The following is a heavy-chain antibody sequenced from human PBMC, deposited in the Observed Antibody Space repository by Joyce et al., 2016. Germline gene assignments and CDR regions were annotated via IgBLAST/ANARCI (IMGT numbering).Heavy chain of an antibody. CDR1: GFTFRTSS. V-gene: IGHV3-21*02. CDR3: ARGGLVYDYSMDV. D-gene: IGHD2-8*02. CDR2: ISGESTYI. J-gene: IGHJ6*02. Sequence: EVQLVESGGGLVEPGGSLRISCAASGFTFRTSSMSWFRQAPGKGLEWVSAISGESTYIFYADSVKGRFPVSRDNAKNSLYLQMNTLRAEDTAVFFCARGGLVYDYSMDVWGQGTTVTVSS.